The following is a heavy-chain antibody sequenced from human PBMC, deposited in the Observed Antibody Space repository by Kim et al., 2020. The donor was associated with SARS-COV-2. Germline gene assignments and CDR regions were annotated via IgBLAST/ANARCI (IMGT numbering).Heavy chain of an antibody. V-gene: IGHV3-74*01. Sequence: GGSLRLSCAASGFTFSRNWMHWVRQAPGKGLEWVSRTNEDGSITNHADSVKGRFTISRDNAKNTLYLQMNNLRAEDTAVYYCVRDLCGRQDIWGQGTMVT. CDR2: TNEDGSIT. CDR1: GFTFSRNW. D-gene: IGHD3-16*01. J-gene: IGHJ3*02. CDR3: VRDLCGRQDI.